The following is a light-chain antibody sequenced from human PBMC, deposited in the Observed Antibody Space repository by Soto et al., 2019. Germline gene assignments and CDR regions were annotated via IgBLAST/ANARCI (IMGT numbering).Light chain of an antibody. CDR2: TDN. CDR1: SSNIGKNT. CDR3: ASWDDSLNGFV. J-gene: IGLJ1*01. V-gene: IGLV1-44*01. Sequence: QAVVTQPPSASGTPGQRVTISCSGGSSNIGKNTVNWYQQLPGTAPKLLISTDNQRPSGVPDRFSGSKSGTSGSLAISGLQSGDEADYYCASWDDSLNGFVFGAGTKVTVL.